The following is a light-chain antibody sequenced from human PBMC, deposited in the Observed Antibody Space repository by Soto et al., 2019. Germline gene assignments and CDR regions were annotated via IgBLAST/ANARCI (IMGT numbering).Light chain of an antibody. Sequence: QSALTQPRSVSGSPGQSVTISCTGTSSDVGGYEYVSWYQQHPGKAPKVMIYDVSERPSGVPDRFSGYKSGNTASLTISGLQAEYEADYYCCSYAGSYSYVFGTGTKLTVL. J-gene: IGLJ1*01. CDR3: CSYAGSYSYV. CDR1: SSDVGGYEY. CDR2: DVS. V-gene: IGLV2-11*01.